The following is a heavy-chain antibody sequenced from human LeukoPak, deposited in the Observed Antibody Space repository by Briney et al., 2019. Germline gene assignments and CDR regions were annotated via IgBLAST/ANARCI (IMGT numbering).Heavy chain of an antibody. D-gene: IGHD3-10*01. V-gene: IGHV3-21*01. J-gene: IGHJ4*02. CDR1: GFTFSSYS. Sequence: GGSLRLSCAASGFTFSSYSMNWVRQAPGKGLEWVSSISSSSSYIYYTDSVKGRFTISRDNAKKSLYLQMNSLRAEDTAVYYCARDDARLGELNFDYWGQGTLVTVSS. CDR2: ISSSSSYI. CDR3: ARDDARLGELNFDY.